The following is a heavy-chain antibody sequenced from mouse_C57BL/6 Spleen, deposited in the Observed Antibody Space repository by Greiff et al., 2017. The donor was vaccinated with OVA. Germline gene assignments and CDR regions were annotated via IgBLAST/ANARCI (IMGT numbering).Heavy chain of an antibody. J-gene: IGHJ2*01. V-gene: IGHV8-12*01. CDR2: IYWDDDK. CDR1: GFSLSTSGMG. CDR3: APRAFGNFFFDY. Sequence: QVTLKVCGPGILQSSQTLSLTCSFSGFSLSTSGMGVSWIRQPSGKGLEWLAHIYWDDDKRYNPSMKRRLPISKDPSRQQVFLHITRVDTADTATDYFAPRAFGNFFFDYWGQGTTLTVSS. D-gene: IGHD2-1*01.